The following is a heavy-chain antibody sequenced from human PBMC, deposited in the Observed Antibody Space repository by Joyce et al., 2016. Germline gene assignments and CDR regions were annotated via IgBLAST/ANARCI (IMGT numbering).Heavy chain of an antibody. Sequence: EVQLLESGGGLVQPGGSLRLSCAASGFTFSSYAMSWVRQAPGKGREWVSTISGSGGSTYYADSVKGRFTISRDNSENSLYLHMNSLRAEDTAVYYCATWAPTNYDFWSGYSYYFDNWGQGTLVTVSS. CDR1: GFTFSSYA. V-gene: IGHV3-23*01. CDR3: ATWAPTNYDFWSGYSYYFDN. D-gene: IGHD3-3*01. CDR2: ISGSGGST. J-gene: IGHJ4*02.